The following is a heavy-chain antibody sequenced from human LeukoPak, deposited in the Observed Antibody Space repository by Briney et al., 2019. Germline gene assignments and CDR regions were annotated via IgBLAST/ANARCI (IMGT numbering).Heavy chain of an antibody. D-gene: IGHD6-13*01. Sequence: GGSLRLSCAASGFTFSSYGMHWVRQAPGKGLEWVAVIWYDGSNKYYADSVKGRFTISRDNSKNTLYLQMNSLRAEDTAVYNCARDGSSSWYRYFDYWGQGTLVTVSS. CDR2: IWYDGSNK. CDR3: ARDGSSSWYRYFDY. J-gene: IGHJ4*02. CDR1: GFTFSSYG. V-gene: IGHV3-33*01.